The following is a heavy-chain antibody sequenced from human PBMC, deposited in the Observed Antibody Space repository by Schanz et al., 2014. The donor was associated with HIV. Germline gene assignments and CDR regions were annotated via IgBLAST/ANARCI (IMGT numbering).Heavy chain of an antibody. V-gene: IGHV3-NL1*01. CDR1: GFTFSSYG. D-gene: IGHD6-19*01. CDR2: INWNGDTT. Sequence: QVQLVESGGGVVQPGRSLRLSCAASGFTFSSYGMHWVRQAPGKGLEWVAVINWNGDTTYYADSVKGRFTISRDNSNNVLFLHMPTLRAEDTAVYYCAKDPYQGSSGWLDWGQGTLVTVSS. CDR3: AKDPYQGSSGWLD. J-gene: IGHJ1*01.